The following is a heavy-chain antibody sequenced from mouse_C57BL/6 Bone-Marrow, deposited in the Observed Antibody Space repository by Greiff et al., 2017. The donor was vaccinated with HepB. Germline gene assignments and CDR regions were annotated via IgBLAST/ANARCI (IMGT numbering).Heavy chain of an antibody. Sequence: ESGPGLVKPSQSLSLTCSVTGYSITSGYYWNWIRQFPGNKLEWMGYISYDGSNNYNPSLKNRISITRDTSKNQFFLKLNSVTTEDTATYYCAREEGRTGTDFDYWGQGTTLTVSS. V-gene: IGHV3-6*01. J-gene: IGHJ2*01. D-gene: IGHD4-1*01. CDR3: AREEGRTGTDFDY. CDR1: GYSITSGYY. CDR2: ISYDGSN.